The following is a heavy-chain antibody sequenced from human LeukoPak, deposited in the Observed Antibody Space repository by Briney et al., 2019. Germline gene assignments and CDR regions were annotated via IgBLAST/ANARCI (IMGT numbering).Heavy chain of an antibody. Sequence: GASVKVSCKASGYTFTSYGISWVRQAPGQGLEWMGWISAYNGNTNYAQKLQGRVTMTTDTSTSTAYMELRSLRSDDTAVYYCARQWQQLVRFYYYYYMDVWGKGTTVTISS. CDR2: ISAYNGNT. D-gene: IGHD6-13*01. J-gene: IGHJ6*03. V-gene: IGHV1-18*01. CDR3: ARQWQQLVRFYYYYYMDV. CDR1: GYTFTSYG.